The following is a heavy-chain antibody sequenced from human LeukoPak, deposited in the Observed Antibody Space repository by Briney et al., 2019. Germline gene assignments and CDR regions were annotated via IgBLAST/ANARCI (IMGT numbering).Heavy chain of an antibody. Sequence: PSETLSLTCTVSGGSVSNGSYYWSWIRQPPGKGLEWIGYIYYSGSTNYNPSLKSRVTISVDTSKNQFSLKLSSVTAADTAVYYCARVPRASDYLDWYDPWGQGTLVTVSS. CDR3: ARVPRASDYLDWYDP. CDR1: GGSVSNGSYY. CDR2: IYYSGST. D-gene: IGHD4-17*01. J-gene: IGHJ5*02. V-gene: IGHV4-61*01.